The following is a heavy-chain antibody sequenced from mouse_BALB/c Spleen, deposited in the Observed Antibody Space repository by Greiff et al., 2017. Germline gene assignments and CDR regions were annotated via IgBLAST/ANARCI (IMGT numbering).Heavy chain of an antibody. Sequence: VQLQQSGAELVRSGASVKLSCTASGFNIKDYYMHWVKQRPDQGLEWIGWIDPENGDTEYAPKFQGKATMTADTASNTAYLQLSSLTSEDTAVYSWKRGSTMMKEKGYFDVWGAGTTVTVSS. J-gene: IGHJ1*01. CDR3: KRGSTMMKEKGYFDV. CDR1: GFNIKDYY. V-gene: IGHV14-4*02. CDR2: IDPENGDT. D-gene: IGHD2-4*01.